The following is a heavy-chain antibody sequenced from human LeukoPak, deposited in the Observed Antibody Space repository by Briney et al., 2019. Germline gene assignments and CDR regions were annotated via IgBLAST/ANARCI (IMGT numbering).Heavy chain of an antibody. Sequence: SQTLSLTCGISGDSVSSNGAVWNWIRQSPSRGLEWLGRTYYRSRWPNDYAPSVKSRIIISPDTSKNQFSLQLSSVTPEDTAVYYCARASGYSYVSELDYWGQGTLVTVSS. CDR3: ARASGYSYVSELDY. V-gene: IGHV6-1*01. D-gene: IGHD5-18*01. CDR1: GDSVSSNGAV. J-gene: IGHJ4*02. CDR2: TYYRSRWPN.